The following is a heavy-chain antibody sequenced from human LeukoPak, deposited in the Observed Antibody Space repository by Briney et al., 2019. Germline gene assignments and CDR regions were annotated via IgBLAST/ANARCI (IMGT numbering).Heavy chain of an antibody. J-gene: IGHJ4*02. CDR3: AKDTMIVVDHANYYFDY. CDR1: GFTVSSNY. Sequence: GGSLRLSCAASGFTVSSNYMSWVRQAPGKGLEWVSVIYSGGSTYYADSVKGRFTISRDNSKNTLYLQMNSLRAEDTAVYYCAKDTMIVVDHANYYFDYWGQGTLVTVSS. D-gene: IGHD3-22*01. CDR2: IYSGGST. V-gene: IGHV3-53*01.